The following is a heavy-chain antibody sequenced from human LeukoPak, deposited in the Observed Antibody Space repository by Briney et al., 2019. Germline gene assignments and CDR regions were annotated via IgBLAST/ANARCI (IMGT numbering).Heavy chain of an antibody. Sequence: SETLSLTCTVSGGSISSYSWSWIRQPPGKGLEWIGYIYYSGSTNYNPSLKSRVTISVDTSKNQFSLRLSSVTAADTAVYYCATTPRYSGYYDYWGQGTLVTVSS. CDR3: ATTPRYSGYYDY. CDR1: GGSISSYS. J-gene: IGHJ4*02. V-gene: IGHV4-59*01. D-gene: IGHD5-12*01. CDR2: IYYSGST.